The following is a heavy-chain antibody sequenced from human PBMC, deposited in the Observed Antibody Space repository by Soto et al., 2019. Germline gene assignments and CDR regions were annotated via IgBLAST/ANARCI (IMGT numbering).Heavy chain of an antibody. D-gene: IGHD2-15*01. CDR3: ARSTFCSGGRCYSVYFDY. Sequence: GGSLRLSCAASGFTFSSYGMHWVRQAPGKGLEWVAVIWYDGGNKYYADSVKGRFTISRDNYKNTLYLQMNSLRAEDTAVYYCARSTFCSGGRCYSVYFDYWGQGTLVTVSS. V-gene: IGHV3-33*01. CDR2: IWYDGGNK. CDR1: GFTFSSYG. J-gene: IGHJ4*02.